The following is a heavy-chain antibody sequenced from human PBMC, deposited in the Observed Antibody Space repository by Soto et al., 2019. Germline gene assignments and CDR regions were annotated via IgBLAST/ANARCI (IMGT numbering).Heavy chain of an antibody. J-gene: IGHJ5*02. CDR3: ARDCSLGSRYCRWFDP. V-gene: IGHV3-48*02. D-gene: IGHD2-15*01. CDR2: ISSSSSNI. CDR1: GFTLGGYA. Sequence: EVQLVESGGGLVQPGGSLRLSCVASGFTLGGYAMNWVRQAPGKGLGWVSYISSSSSNIQYAASVKGRFTISRDNAKNSLHLQINSLRDEDTAVYYCARDCSLGSRYCRWFDPWGQGTLVTVSS.